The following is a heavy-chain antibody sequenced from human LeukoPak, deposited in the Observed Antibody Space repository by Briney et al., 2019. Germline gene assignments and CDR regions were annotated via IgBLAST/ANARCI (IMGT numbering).Heavy chain of an antibody. CDR2: ISSGSSYT. J-gene: IGHJ4*02. CDR1: GFTFSDYT. D-gene: IGHD2-21*02. V-gene: IGHV3-21*01. Sequence: PGGSLRLSCAASGFTFSDYTMNWVRQAPGKGLEWVSSISSGSSYTYYADSVKGRFTISRDNSKNTLYLQMNSLRAEDTAVYYCARLRVTRYFDFWGQGTLVTVSS. CDR3: ARLRVTRYFDF.